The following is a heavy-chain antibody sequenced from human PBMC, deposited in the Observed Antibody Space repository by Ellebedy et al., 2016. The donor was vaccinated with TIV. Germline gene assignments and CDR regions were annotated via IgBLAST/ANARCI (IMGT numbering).Heavy chain of an antibody. D-gene: IGHD5-12*01. Sequence: PGGSLRLSCAVSGFTLSDHWLTWVRQAPGKGLQWVANINKDGSVKLYEDSVKGRFSISRGDANNSLHLQMNSLRAEDTAVYCCARTGYGYHGMDVWGQGTTVTVSS. CDR3: ARTGYGYHGMDV. CDR2: INKDGSVK. V-gene: IGHV3-7*03. J-gene: IGHJ6*02. CDR1: GFTLSDHW.